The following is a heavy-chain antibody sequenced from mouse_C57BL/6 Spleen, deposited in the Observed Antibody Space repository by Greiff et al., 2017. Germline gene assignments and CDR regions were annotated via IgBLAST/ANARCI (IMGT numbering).Heavy chain of an antibody. V-gene: IGHV1-50*01. D-gene: IGHD1-1*01. CDR2: IDPSDSYT. Sequence: QVQLQQPGAELVKPGASVKLSCKASGYTFTSYWMQWVKQRPGQGLEWIGEIDPSDSYTNYNQKFKGKATLTVDTSSSTAYMQLSSLTSEDSAVYYCARGASSPWFAYWGQGTLVTVSA. CDR1: GYTFTSYW. CDR3: ARGASSPWFAY. J-gene: IGHJ3*01.